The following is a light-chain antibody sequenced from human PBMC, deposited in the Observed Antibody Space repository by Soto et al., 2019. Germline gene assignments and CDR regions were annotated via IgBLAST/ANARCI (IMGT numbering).Light chain of an antibody. CDR1: QDITNY. CDR3: QQLNAYPQS. V-gene: IGKV1-9*01. CDR2: GAS. J-gene: IGKJ4*01. Sequence: DIQLTQSPSFLSASVGDRVTITCRASQDITNYLAWYLQKPGKAPKLLISGASTLQSGVPSRFSGSGSGTEFILTISSLQPEDFATYYCQQLNAYPQSFGGGTKVEIK.